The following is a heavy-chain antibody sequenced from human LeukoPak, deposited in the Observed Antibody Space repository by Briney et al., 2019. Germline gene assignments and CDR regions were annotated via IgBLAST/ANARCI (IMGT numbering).Heavy chain of an antibody. V-gene: IGHV3-74*01. CDR3: VREGRTLGY. Sequence: GGSLRLSCAASGFTFSSYWMHWVRQAPGKGPVWVSRINNDGSGTTYADSVKGRFTISRDDAKNTLYLQMNSLRTEDTAVYYCVREGRTLGYWGQGTLVTVSS. J-gene: IGHJ4*02. CDR1: GFTFSSYW. CDR2: INNDGSGT.